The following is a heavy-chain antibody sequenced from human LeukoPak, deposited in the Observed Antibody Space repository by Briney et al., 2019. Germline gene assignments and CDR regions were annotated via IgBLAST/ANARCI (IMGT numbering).Heavy chain of an antibody. D-gene: IGHD2-2*01. CDR1: GGTFSSYA. CDR3: ARERGIVVVPAAIDY. J-gene: IGHJ4*02. V-gene: IGHV1-69*04. Sequence: SVKVSCKASGGTFSSYAISWVRQAPGQGLEWMGRIIPILGIANYAQKFQGRVTITADKSTSTAYMELSSLRSEDTAVYCCARERGIVVVPAAIDYWGQGTLVTVSS. CDR2: IIPILGIA.